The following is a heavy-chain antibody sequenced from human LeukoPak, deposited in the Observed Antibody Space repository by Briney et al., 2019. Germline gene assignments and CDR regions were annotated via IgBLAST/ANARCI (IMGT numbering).Heavy chain of an antibody. CDR2: ISYDGSNK. V-gene: IGHV3-30*18. CDR3: AKGYCGGDCPFDY. D-gene: IGHD2-21*01. CDR1: GFTFSSYG. J-gene: IGHJ4*02. Sequence: GRSLRLSCAASGFTFSSYGMHWVRQAPGKGLEWVAAISYDGSNKYYEDSVKGRITISRDNSKNTQYLQMNSLRAEDTAVYYCAKGYCGGDCPFDYWGQGTLVTVSS.